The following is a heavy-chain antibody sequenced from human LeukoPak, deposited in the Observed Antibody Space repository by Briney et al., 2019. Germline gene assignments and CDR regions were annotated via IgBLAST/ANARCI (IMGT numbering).Heavy chain of an antibody. J-gene: IGHJ3*02. CDR1: GYTFTSYG. CDR2: ISAYNGDT. CDR3: ARHYDAGKDDAFHI. Sequence: ASVKVSCKAFGYTFTSYGTSWVRQAPGQGLEWMGWISAYNGDTNYAQKVQGRVTMTTETSTNTAYMELRSLRSDDTAVYYCARHYDAGKDDAFHIWGQGTMVAVSS. V-gene: IGHV1-18*01. D-gene: IGHD3-10*01.